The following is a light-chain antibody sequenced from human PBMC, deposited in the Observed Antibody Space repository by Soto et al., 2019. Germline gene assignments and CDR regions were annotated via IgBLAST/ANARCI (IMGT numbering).Light chain of an antibody. J-gene: IGKJ2*01. Sequence: EIVLTQSPGTLSFSPGERATLSCRASQSVSSSYLAWYQQKPGQAPRLLIYGASSRATGIPDMFSGSGSGTDFTLTNSRLEPEDFAVYYCQQSGTSPYTVGQGTRLEIK. CDR3: QQSGTSPYT. CDR2: GAS. V-gene: IGKV3-20*01. CDR1: QSVSSSY.